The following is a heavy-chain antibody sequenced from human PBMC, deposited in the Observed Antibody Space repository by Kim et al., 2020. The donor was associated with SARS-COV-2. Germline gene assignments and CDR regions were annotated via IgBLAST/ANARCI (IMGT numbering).Heavy chain of an antibody. J-gene: IGHJ3*02. V-gene: IGHV3-30*02. CDR3: AKEATYYDFWSGYDAFDI. D-gene: IGHD3-3*01. Sequence: KGRFTISRDNSKNTLYLQMNSLRAEDTAVYYCAKEATYYDFWSGYDAFDIWGQGTMVTVSS.